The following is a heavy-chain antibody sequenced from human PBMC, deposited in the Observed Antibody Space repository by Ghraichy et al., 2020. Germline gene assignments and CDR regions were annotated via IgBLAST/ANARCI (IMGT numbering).Heavy chain of an antibody. D-gene: IGHD1-26*01. Sequence: SETLSLTCSVSGDSVTNDNYYWSWIRQSPGKGLEWIGSVYYTGSTYYNPSLKSRITISVDTSKNQFSLKVRSVTAADKSVYYCARHGSSIRGGFDYWRQGILVTVSS. CDR3: ARHGSSIRGGFDY. CDR1: GDSVTNDNYY. J-gene: IGHJ4*02. CDR2: VYYTGST. V-gene: IGHV4-39*01.